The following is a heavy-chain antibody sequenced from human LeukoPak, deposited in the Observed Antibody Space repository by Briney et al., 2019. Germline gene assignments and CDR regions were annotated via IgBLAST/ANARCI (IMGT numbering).Heavy chain of an antibody. Sequence: SQTLSLTCAISGDSVSNNSAAWNWIRQSPSRGLEWLGRTYYRSKWYNDYAVSVKSRITINPDTSKNQFSLQLNSVTPEDTAVYYCTRDTLRVSGTTLDAFDIWGQGIMVAVSS. CDR3: TRDTLRVSGTTLDAFDI. CDR1: GDSVSNNSAA. D-gene: IGHD1-20*01. J-gene: IGHJ3*02. CDR2: TYYRSKWYN. V-gene: IGHV6-1*01.